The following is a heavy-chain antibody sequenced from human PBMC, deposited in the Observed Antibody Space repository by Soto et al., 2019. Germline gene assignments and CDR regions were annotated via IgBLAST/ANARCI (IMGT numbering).Heavy chain of an antibody. D-gene: IGHD6-13*01. CDR3: ARGSVAAAGREGHYFDY. CDR1: GGSFSGYY. Sequence: SETLSLTCAVYGGSFSGYYWSWIRQPPGKGLEWIGEINHSGSTNYNPSLKRRVTISVDTSKNQFSLKLSSVTAADTAVYYCARGSVAAAGREGHYFDYWGQGTLVTVSS. V-gene: IGHV4-34*01. J-gene: IGHJ4*02. CDR2: INHSGST.